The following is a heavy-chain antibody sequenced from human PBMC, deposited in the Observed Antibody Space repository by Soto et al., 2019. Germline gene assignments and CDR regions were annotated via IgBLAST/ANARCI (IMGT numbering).Heavy chain of an antibody. Sequence: GGSLRLSCAASGFTFSSYGMHWVRQAPGKGLEWVAVISYDGSNKYYADSVKGRFTISRDNSKNTLYLQMNSLRAEDTAVYYCAKDSLGPPPSDIVVVVAAIDYWGQGTLVTVSS. CDR2: ISYDGSNK. J-gene: IGHJ4*02. CDR1: GFTFSSYG. D-gene: IGHD2-15*01. CDR3: AKDSLGPPPSDIVVVVAAIDY. V-gene: IGHV3-30*18.